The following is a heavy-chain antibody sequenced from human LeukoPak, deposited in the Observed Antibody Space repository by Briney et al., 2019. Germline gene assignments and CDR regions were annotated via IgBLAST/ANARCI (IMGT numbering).Heavy chain of an antibody. CDR2: IYYSGST. CDR1: GGSISSYY. Sequence: SETLSLTCTVSGGSISSYYWSWIRQPPGKGLEWIGYIYYSGSTNYNPSLKSRVTISVDTSKNQFSLKLSSVTAADTAVYYCARVSAYYDFWSGYYTPSNFFDYWGQGTLVTVSS. CDR3: ARVSAYYDFWSGYYTPSNFFDY. J-gene: IGHJ4*02. D-gene: IGHD3-3*01. V-gene: IGHV4-59*12.